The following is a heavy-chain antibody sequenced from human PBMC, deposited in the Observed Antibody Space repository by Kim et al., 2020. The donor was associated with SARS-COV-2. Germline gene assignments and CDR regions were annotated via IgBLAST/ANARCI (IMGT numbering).Heavy chain of an antibody. J-gene: IGHJ6*02. CDR2: ISSSGSTI. V-gene: IGHV3-11*04. CDR1: GFTFSDYY. CDR3: AREKVVPAAMGTFWDLYYYYGMDV. D-gene: IGHD2-2*01. Sequence: GGSLRLSCAASGFTFSDYYMSWIRQAPGKGLERVSYISSSGSTIYYADSVKGRFTISRDNAKNSLYLQMNSLRAEDTAVYYCAREKVVPAAMGTFWDLYYYYGMDVWGQGTTVTVSS.